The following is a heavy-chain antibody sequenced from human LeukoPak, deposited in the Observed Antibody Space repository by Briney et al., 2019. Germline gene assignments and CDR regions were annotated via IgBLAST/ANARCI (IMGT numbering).Heavy chain of an antibody. CDR1: GFTFSSYS. Sequence: GGSLRLSCAASGFTFSSYSMNWVRQAPGKGLEWVSVIYSGGSTYYADSVKGRFTISRDNSKNTLYLQMNSLRAEDTAVYYCARVSYGSGSEWFDPWGQGTLVTVSS. J-gene: IGHJ5*02. CDR2: IYSGGST. CDR3: ARVSYGSGSEWFDP. V-gene: IGHV3-53*01. D-gene: IGHD3-10*01.